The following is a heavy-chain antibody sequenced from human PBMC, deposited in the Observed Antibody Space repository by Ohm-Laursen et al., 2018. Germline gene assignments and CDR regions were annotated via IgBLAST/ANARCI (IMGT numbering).Heavy chain of an antibody. D-gene: IGHD3-10*01. CDR2: IKQDGNEK. J-gene: IGHJ4*02. CDR1: GFTLSRYW. Sequence: SLRLSCTASGFTLSRYWMSWVRQAPGKGLEWVANIKQDGNEKHYVDSVKGRFTISRDNAKNSLYLQMNSLRAEDTAVYYCAREYSGRDYFDYWGQGTLLTVSS. CDR3: AREYSGRDYFDY. V-gene: IGHV3-7*01.